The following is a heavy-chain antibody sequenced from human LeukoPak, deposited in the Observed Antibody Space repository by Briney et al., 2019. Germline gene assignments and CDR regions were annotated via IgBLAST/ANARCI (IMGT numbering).Heavy chain of an antibody. CDR2: ISGIGDNT. CDR1: RFTFSSYA. J-gene: IGHJ6*03. CDR3: AKDGMASHYYYYYMDV. V-gene: IGHV3-23*01. Sequence: GGSLRLSCAASRFTFSSYAMSWVRQAPGKGLEWVSAISGIGDNTYYADSVKGRFTISRDNSKNTLYLQLNSLRAEDTAVYYCAKDGMASHYYYYYMDVWGKGTTVTVSS. D-gene: IGHD1-1*01.